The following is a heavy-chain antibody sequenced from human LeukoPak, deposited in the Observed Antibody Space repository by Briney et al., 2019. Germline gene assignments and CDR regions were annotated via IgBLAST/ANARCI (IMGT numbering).Heavy chain of an antibody. CDR3: ARGLNSGGYYFMGL. V-gene: IGHV1-8*01. J-gene: IGHJ1*01. Sequence: ASVKVSCKASGYTFSRYDIHWVRQAPGQGLEWMGWMNSNSGNTGSAQEFRARVTMTKNTSISTAYIELSSLRSDDTGMYYCARGLNSGGYYFMGLWGQGTLVTVSS. CDR2: MNSNSGNT. D-gene: IGHD1-26*01. CDR1: GYTFSRYD.